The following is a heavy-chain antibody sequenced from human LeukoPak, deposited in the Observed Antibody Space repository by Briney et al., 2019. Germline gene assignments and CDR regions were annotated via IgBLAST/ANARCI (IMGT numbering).Heavy chain of an antibody. J-gene: IGHJ4*02. Sequence: SETLSLTCTVSGGSISGYYWNWIRQPAGKGLEWIGRIYSTGDTNYNPSLESRVTMSVDTSKNQFSLELTSVTAADTAVYYCAREWTVDGYPYYVDYWGQGPLVTVSS. V-gene: IGHV4-4*07. CDR2: IYSTGDT. CDR1: GGSISGYY. D-gene: IGHD5-18*01. CDR3: AREWTVDGYPYYVDY.